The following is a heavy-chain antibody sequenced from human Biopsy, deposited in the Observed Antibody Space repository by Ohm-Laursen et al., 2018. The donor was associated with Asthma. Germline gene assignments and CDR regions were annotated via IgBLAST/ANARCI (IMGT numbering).Heavy chain of an antibody. Sequence: PSETLSLTCAVSGDSIDSGDYPWTWIRQSPGVGLEWIGYIYRNGDTYYNPTLKNRVTVSIDRSKNQFSLRLRSVTAADTAVYYCARGWNCGGDCYSLDSWGQGTLVTVSS. V-gene: IGHV4-30-2*06. CDR2: IYRNGDT. CDR3: ARGWNCGGDCYSLDS. CDR1: GDSIDSGDYP. J-gene: IGHJ4*02. D-gene: IGHD2-21*02.